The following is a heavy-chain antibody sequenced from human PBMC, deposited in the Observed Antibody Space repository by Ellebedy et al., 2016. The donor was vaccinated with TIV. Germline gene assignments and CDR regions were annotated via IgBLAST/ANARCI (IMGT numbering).Heavy chain of an antibody. J-gene: IGHJ6*02. V-gene: IGHV3-11*01. D-gene: IGHD3-16*01. Sequence: GESLKISXAASGFTFSDYYMTWIRQAPGKGLEWISYITDRGSSTYYADSVKGRFTISRDNDKNSLYLQMNSLRADDTAVYYCARDRRSTATFGGRLDVWGQGTTVTVSS. CDR3: ARDRRSTATFGGRLDV. CDR2: ITDRGSST. CDR1: GFTFSDYY.